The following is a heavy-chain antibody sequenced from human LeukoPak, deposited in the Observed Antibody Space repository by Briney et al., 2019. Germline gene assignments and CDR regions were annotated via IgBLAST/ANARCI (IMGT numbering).Heavy chain of an antibody. CDR3: AKAPGYSSSWYPGAFDI. CDR2: ISGSGGST. V-gene: IGHV3-23*01. Sequence: GGSLRLSCAASGFTFSSYAMSWVRQAPGKGLEWVSAISGSGGSTYYADSVKGRFTISRDNSKNTLYLQMNSLKAEDTAVYYCAKAPGYSSSWYPGAFDIWGQGTMVTVSS. J-gene: IGHJ3*02. D-gene: IGHD6-13*01. CDR1: GFTFSSYA.